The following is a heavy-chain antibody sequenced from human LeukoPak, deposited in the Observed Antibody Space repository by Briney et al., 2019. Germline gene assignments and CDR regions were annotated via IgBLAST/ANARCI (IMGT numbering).Heavy chain of an antibody. CDR2: IYSGGAT. V-gene: IGHV3-53*01. Sequence: GGSLRLSCAASGFTFSNYAMSWVRQAPGKGLEWVSVIYSGGATYYADSVRGRFTISRDNSKNMVSLQMTSLGAEDTAVYYCARGRFSGPDDYWGQGTLVTVSS. CDR1: GFTFSNYA. CDR3: ARGRFSGPDDY. D-gene: IGHD6-19*01. J-gene: IGHJ4*02.